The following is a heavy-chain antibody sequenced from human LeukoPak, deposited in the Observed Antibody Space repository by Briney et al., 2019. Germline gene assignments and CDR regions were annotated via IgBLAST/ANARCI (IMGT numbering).Heavy chain of an antibody. CDR1: GFTFSDYY. CDR2: ISGSSNYI. Sequence: PGGSLRLSCAASGFTFSDYYMNWVRQAPGKGLEWVSSISGSSNYIYYVDSVKGRFTISRDNAKNSMYLQMNSLRAEDTAVYYCARCVDTAMAYYYYYYMDVWGKGTTVTVSS. CDR3: ARCVDTAMAYYYYYYMDV. V-gene: IGHV3-21*01. D-gene: IGHD5-18*01. J-gene: IGHJ6*03.